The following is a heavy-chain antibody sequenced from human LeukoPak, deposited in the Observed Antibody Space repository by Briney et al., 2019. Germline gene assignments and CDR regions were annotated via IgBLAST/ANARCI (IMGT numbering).Heavy chain of an antibody. CDR2: INPNSGGT. CDR1: GYTFTGYY. Sequence: ASVKVSCKASGYTFTGYYMHWVRQAPGQGLEWMGWINPNSGGTNYAQKFQGRVTMTRDTSISTAYMELSRLRSDDTAVYYCARDGLYDFWSGYYTGYYYYYMDVWGKGTTVTVSS. CDR3: ARDGLYDFWSGYYTGYYYYYMDV. D-gene: IGHD3-3*01. V-gene: IGHV1-2*02. J-gene: IGHJ6*03.